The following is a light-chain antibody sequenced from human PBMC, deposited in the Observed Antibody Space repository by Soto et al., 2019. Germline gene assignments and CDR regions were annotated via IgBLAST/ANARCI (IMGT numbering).Light chain of an antibody. CDR3: QQYGDSPLT. J-gene: IGKJ4*01. V-gene: IGKV3-20*01. CDR2: GAS. Sequence: IVLSHSPGTLSLSPWERATLSCMASQTVSGSYVAWYQQKPGQTPRLLIYGASSRATGIPDRFSGSGSGTDFTLTISRLEPEDFAVYHCQQYGDSPLTFGGGTKVDIK. CDR1: QTVSGSY.